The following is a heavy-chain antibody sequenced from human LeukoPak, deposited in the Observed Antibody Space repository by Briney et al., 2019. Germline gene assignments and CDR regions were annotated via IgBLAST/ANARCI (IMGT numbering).Heavy chain of an antibody. CDR1: GFTSTNFA. D-gene: IGHD3-16*01. J-gene: IGHJ4*02. CDR3: AADLSNPRMGASYLDS. CDR2: IIVGSGAT. Sequence: SVKVSCKASGFTSTNFAVQWVRQARGQRLEWIGWIIVGSGATKCAQDFQERVTITRDLSTSTLYMELRGLTSEDTAVYYCAADLSNPRMGASYLDSWGQGTLVTVSS. V-gene: IGHV1-58*01.